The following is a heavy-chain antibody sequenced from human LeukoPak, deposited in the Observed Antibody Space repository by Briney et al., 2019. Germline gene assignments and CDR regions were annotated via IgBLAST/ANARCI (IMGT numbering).Heavy chain of an antibody. CDR1: GFTFSSYS. CDR3: AREPSTVTDLFDY. CDR2: ISSSSSYI. J-gene: IGHJ4*02. D-gene: IGHD4-17*01. Sequence: GGSLRLSCAASGFTFSSYSMDWVRQAPGKGLEWVSSISSSSSYIYYADSVKGRFTISRDNAKNSLYLQMNSLGAEDTAVYYCAREPSTVTDLFDYWGQGTLVTVSS. V-gene: IGHV3-21*01.